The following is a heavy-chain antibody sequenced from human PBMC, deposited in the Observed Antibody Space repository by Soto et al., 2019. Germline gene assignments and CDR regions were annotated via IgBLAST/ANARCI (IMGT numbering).Heavy chain of an antibody. J-gene: IGHJ4*02. CDR3: ARDNNFFDSGRGVDY. D-gene: IGHD3-10*01. Sequence: EGPLVESGGGLIKPGGSLRLSCVVSGLSFSVYSFNWVRQAPGKGLEWVASITSRSNYIYYADTVKGRFTVSRDNAKNSMYLQMNSLRAEDTAVYYCARDNNFFDSGRGVDYWGQGTLVTVSS. CDR1: GLSFSVYS. CDR2: ITSRSNYI. V-gene: IGHV3-21*01.